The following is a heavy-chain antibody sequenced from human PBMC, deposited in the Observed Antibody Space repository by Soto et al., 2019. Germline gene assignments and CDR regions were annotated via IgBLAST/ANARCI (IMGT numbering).Heavy chain of an antibody. J-gene: IGHJ5*02. CDR1: GGSISSGGYY. D-gene: IGHD3-3*01. CDR2: IYYSGST. V-gene: IGHV4-31*03. Sequence: SETLSLTCTVSGGSISSGGYYWTWIRQHPGRGLEWIGYIYYSGSTYYNPSLKSRVSISVDTSENQFSLKPSSVTAADTAVYYCERGGATMRKNWFDPWGLGTLVTVSS. CDR3: ERGGATMRKNWFDP.